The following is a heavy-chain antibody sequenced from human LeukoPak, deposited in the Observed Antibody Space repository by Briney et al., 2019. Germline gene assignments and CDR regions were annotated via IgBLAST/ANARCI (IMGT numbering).Heavy chain of an antibody. CDR1: GYTFTGYY. Sequence: ASVKVSCKASGYTFTGYYMHWVRQAPGQGLEWMGRINPNSGGTNYAQKFQGRVTMTRDTSISTAYMELSRLRSDDTAVYYCAREDRVGATIDYWGQGTLVTVSS. CDR2: INPNSGGT. V-gene: IGHV1-2*06. CDR3: AREDRVGATIDY. D-gene: IGHD1-26*01. J-gene: IGHJ4*02.